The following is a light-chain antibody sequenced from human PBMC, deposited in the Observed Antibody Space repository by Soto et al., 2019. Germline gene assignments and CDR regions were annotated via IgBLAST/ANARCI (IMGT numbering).Light chain of an antibody. Sequence: EIVMTQSPATLSVSPGERATLSCRASQSVSSNLAWYQQKPGQAPRLLIYGASTRATGIPARFSGSESGTEFTLTISSLQSEDFAVYYCQQYNNWPTFGPGTKVDI. V-gene: IGKV3-15*01. J-gene: IGKJ3*01. CDR1: QSVSSN. CDR2: GAS. CDR3: QQYNNWPT.